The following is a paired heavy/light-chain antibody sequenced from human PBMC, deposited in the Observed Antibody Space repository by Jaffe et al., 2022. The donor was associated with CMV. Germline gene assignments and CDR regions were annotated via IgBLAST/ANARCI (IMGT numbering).Heavy chain of an antibody. CDR2: IKPYGGAT. CDR1: GYRFTTFL. Sequence: QVQLVQSGAEVMKPGASVKLSCTASGYRFTTFLIHWVRQAPGQGLEWMGEIKPYGGATKFAEKYLGRMTMTRDTSTNTVYMELNSLRPEDTAMYYCARVHLFGYQDHWGQGTLVTVSS. V-gene: IGHV1-46*01. J-gene: IGHJ4*02. CDR3: ARVHLFGYQDH. D-gene: IGHD5-18*01.
Light chain of an antibody. V-gene: IGKV3-20*01. CDR1: QTIGKNY. CDR2: GTS. J-gene: IGKJ5*01. CDR3: QQYDTSPLT. Sequence: EIVLTQSPGTLSLSPGDRATLSCRAGQTIGKNYLAWYQQKPGQAPRLLISGTSNRATDIPDRFSGSGSGTDFTLTISRLEPEDFAVYYCQQYDTSPLTFGQGTRLEIK.